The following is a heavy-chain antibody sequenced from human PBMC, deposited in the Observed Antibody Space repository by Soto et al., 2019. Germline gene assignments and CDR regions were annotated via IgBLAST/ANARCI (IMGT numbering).Heavy chain of an antibody. Sequence: GGSLRLSCAASRFTFSTYWMSWVRQAPGKGPEWVATIRQDGSEKHYVDSAKGRFTISRDNAENSLYLQMNSLRAEDTAVYYCARGCGSSSCPYYLDVWGKGTTVTVSS. CDR1: RFTFSTYW. CDR3: ARGCGSSSCPYYLDV. V-gene: IGHV3-7*01. D-gene: IGHD2-15*01. J-gene: IGHJ6*03. CDR2: IRQDGSEK.